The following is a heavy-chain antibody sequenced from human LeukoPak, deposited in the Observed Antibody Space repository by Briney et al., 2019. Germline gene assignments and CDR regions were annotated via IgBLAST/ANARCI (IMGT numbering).Heavy chain of an antibody. J-gene: IGHJ4*02. CDR1: GFTFSSYW. CDR2: INSDGSST. D-gene: IGHD3-10*01. V-gene: IGHV3-74*01. CDR3: ARDDLSYYYGSGSYPFDY. Sequence: GGSLRLSCAASGFTFSSYWMHWVRQAPGKGLVWVSRINSDGSSTSYADSVKGRFTISRDNAKNSLYLQMNSLRAEDTAVYYCARDDLSYYYGSGSYPFDYWGQGTLVTVSS.